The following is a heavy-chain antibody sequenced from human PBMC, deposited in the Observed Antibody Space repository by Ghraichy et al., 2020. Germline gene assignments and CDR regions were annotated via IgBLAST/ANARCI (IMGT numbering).Heavy chain of an antibody. CDR2: ISAYNGNT. J-gene: IGHJ4*02. D-gene: IGHD3-22*01. V-gene: IGHV1-18*01. Sequence: ASVKVSCKASGYTFTSYGISWVRQAPGQGLEWMGWISAYNGNTNYAQKLQGRVTMTTDTSTSTAYMELRSLRSDDTAVYYCARDPPIVKYYYDSSGYYADFDYWGQGTLVTVSS. CDR3: ARDPPIVKYYYDSSGYYADFDY. CDR1: GYTFTSYG.